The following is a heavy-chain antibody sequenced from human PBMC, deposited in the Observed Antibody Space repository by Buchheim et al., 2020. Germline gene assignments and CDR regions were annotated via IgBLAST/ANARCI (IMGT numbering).Heavy chain of an antibody. Sequence: EVQLLESGGGLVQPGGSPRLSCAASGFTFTTSPMSWVRQAPGKGLEWVSAISGSGGSTYYADSVKGRFTISRDNSKNTLYLQMNSLRAEDTAVYYCAKGDDLWFGELCTTWGQGTL. J-gene: IGHJ5*02. CDR3: AKGDDLWFGELCTT. D-gene: IGHD3-10*01. V-gene: IGHV3-23*01. CDR2: ISGSGGST. CDR1: GFTFTTSP.